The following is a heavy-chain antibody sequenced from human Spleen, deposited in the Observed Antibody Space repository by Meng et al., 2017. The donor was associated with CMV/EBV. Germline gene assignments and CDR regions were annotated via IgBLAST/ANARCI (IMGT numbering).Heavy chain of an antibody. J-gene: IGHJ4*02. D-gene: IGHD6-6*01. CDR1: GPNFAGYW. V-gene: IGHV5-51*01. Sequence: GSGPNFAGYWVAWGRQMPGKGPEWMVIIYPGDSDTRYSPSFQGQVTISADKSISTAYLQWSSLKASDTAVYYCASTATSYSSSSLLYWGQGTLVTVSS. CDR2: IYPGDSDT. CDR3: ASTATSYSSSSLLY.